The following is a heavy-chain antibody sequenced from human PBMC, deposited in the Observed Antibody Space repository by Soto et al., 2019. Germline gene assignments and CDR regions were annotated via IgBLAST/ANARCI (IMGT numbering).Heavy chain of an antibody. CDR2: IYYGGST. Sequence: TLSLTCTVSGGSISSGGYYWSWIRQHPGKGLEWIGYIYYGGSTYYNPSLKSRATISGDTSKNQFSLKLSSVTAADTAVYYCARGGYYYENSGQNAYDYWGQGILVTVSS. V-gene: IGHV4-31*03. J-gene: IGHJ4*01. CDR1: GGSISSGGYY. CDR3: ARGGYYYENSGQNAYDY. D-gene: IGHD3-22*01.